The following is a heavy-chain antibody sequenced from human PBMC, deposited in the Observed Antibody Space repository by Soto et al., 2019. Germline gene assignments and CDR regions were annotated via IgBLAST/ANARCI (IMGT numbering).Heavy chain of an antibody. D-gene: IGHD2-2*01. CDR1: GGSISSDSYY. CDR2: ISYSGST. CDR3: ARLHGYCISSSCHGHYAMDV. Sequence: SETLSLTCTVSGGSISSDSYYWGWIRQSPEKGMERIASISYSGSTYYNPTLKSRLIISVDTSKSQFSLKLSSVTAADTAVYYCARLHGYCISSSCHGHYAMDVWGQGTTVTVSS. J-gene: IGHJ6*02. V-gene: IGHV4-39*01.